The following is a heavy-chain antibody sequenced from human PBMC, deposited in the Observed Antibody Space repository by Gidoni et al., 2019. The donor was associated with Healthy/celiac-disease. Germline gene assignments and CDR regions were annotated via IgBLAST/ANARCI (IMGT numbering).Heavy chain of an antibody. J-gene: IGHJ6*03. Sequence: EVQLVESGGGLVQPGGSLRLSCAASGFTFSSYAMSWGRQAPGKGLEGVSAISGSGGSTYYADSVKGRFIISRDNSKNTLYLQMNSLRAEDTAVYYCAKAGFWSGYYYYYYYMDVWGKGTTVTVS. CDR2: ISGSGGST. V-gene: IGHV3-23*04. CDR3: AKAGFWSGYYYYYYYMDV. CDR1: GFTFSSYA. D-gene: IGHD3-3*01.